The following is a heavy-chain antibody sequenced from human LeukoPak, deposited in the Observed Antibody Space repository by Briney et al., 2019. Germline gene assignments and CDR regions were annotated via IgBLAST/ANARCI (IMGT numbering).Heavy chain of an antibody. CDR1: GFTFSSYW. CDR3: ARDGRGAVAGIYYYYYMDV. D-gene: IGHD6-19*01. CDR2: IKQDGSEK. V-gene: IGHV3-7*01. J-gene: IGHJ6*03. Sequence: GGSLRLSCAASGFTFSSYWMSWVRQAPGKGLEWVANIKQDGSEKYYVDSVKGRFTISRDNAKNSLYLQMNSLRAEDTAVYCCARDGRGAVAGIYYYYYMDVWGKGTTVTVSS.